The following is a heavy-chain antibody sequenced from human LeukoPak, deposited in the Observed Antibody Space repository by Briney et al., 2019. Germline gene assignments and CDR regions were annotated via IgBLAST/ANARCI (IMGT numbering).Heavy chain of an antibody. CDR2: INHSGST. CDR3: ARGNYDFWSGYLFDY. V-gene: IGHV4-34*01. J-gene: IGHJ4*02. D-gene: IGHD3-3*01. Sequence: SETLSLTCAVYGGSFSGYYWSWIRQPPGKGLEWIGEINHSGSTNYNPSLKSRVTISVDTSKNQFSLKLGSVTAADTAVYYCARGNYDFWSGYLFDYWGQGTLVTVSS. CDR1: GGSFSGYY.